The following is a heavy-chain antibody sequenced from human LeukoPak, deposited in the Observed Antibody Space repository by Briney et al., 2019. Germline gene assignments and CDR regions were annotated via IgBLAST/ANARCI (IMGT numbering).Heavy chain of an antibody. CDR2: ISSSSSYI. CDR3: ARGLYDFWSGYSPDAFDI. D-gene: IGHD3-3*01. J-gene: IGHJ3*02. Sequence: GGSLRLSCAASGFTVSRNYINWVRQAPGKGLEWVSSISSSSSYIYYADSVKGRFTISRDNAKNSLYLQMNSLRAEDTAVYYCARGLYDFWSGYSPDAFDIWGQGTMVTVSS. CDR1: GFTVSRNY. V-gene: IGHV3-21*01.